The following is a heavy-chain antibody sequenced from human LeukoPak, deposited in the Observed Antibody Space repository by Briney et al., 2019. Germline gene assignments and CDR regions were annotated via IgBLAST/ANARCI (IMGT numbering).Heavy chain of an antibody. V-gene: IGHV2-5*02. CDR1: GFSLGTSGVG. Sequence: SGPTLVHPTPPLTLTCTFSGFSLGTSGVGVGWIRQPPGKALEWLALIYWDDDKRYSPSLKSRLTITKDTSKNQVVLTMTNMDPVDTATYYCAHRRGYSYGYFEYFDYWGQGTLVTVSS. J-gene: IGHJ4*02. D-gene: IGHD5-18*01. CDR2: IYWDDDK. CDR3: AHRRGYSYGYFEYFDY.